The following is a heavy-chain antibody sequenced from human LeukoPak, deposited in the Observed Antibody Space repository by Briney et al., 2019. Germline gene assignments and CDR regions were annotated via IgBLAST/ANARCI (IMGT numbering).Heavy chain of an antibody. V-gene: IGHV2-5*02. CDR2: IYWDDDK. CDR1: GFSLSTSGVG. Sequence: SGPTLVNPPQTLTLTCTFSGFSLSTSGVGVGWIRQPPGKALEWLAIIYWDDDKRYSPSLESRLTVTKDTSKNQVVLTMTNMDPVDTATYYCAHRDSGDSQGFFDYWGQGTLVTVSS. CDR3: AHRDSGDSQGFFDY. J-gene: IGHJ4*02. D-gene: IGHD4-17*01.